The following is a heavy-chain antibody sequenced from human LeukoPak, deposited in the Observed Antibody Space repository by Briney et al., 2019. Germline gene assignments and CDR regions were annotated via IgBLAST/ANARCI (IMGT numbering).Heavy chain of an antibody. D-gene: IGHD3-10*01. V-gene: IGHV3-23*01. J-gene: IGHJ4*02. CDR3: ARLSAMVRGPEDIFYFEY. Sequence: GGSLRLSCAASGFTFSDHYMDWVRQAPGKGLEWVSAISGSDAGTYYADSVKGRFTISRDNSKNTLYLQMNSLRVEDTAVYYCARLSAMVRGPEDIFYFEYWGLGTLVTVSS. CDR1: GFTFSDHY. CDR2: ISGSDAGT.